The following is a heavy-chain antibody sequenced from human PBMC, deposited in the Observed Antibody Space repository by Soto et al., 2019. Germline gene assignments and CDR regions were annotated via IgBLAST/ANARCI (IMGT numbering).Heavy chain of an antibody. CDR2: IYYSGST. CDR3: ARGWTGGEDAFDI. CDR1: GGSISSGGYY. J-gene: IGHJ3*02. Sequence: QVQLQESGPGLVKPSQTLSLTCTVSGGSISSGGYYWSWIRQHPGKGLEWIGYIYYSGSTYYNPSLKSRVXXSXDKXKNQFSLKLSSVTAADTAVYYCARGWTGGEDAFDIWGQGTMVTVSS. D-gene: IGHD3-10*01. V-gene: IGHV4-31*03.